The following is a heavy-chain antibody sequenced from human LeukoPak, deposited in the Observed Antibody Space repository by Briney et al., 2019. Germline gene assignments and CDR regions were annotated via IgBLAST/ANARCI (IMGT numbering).Heavy chain of an antibody. J-gene: IGHJ3*02. D-gene: IGHD5-24*01. CDR2: IYHSGST. CDR1: GGSISSGGYS. V-gene: IGHV4-30-2*01. Sequence: SQTLSLTCAVSGGSISSGGYSWSWIRQPPEKGLEWIGYIYHSGSTYCNPSLKSRVTISVDRSKNQFSLKLSSVTAADTAVYYCARAPAEAKRAFDIWGQGTMVTVSS. CDR3: ARAPAEAKRAFDI.